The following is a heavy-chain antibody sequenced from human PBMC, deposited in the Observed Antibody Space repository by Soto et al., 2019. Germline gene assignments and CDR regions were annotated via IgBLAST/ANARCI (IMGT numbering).Heavy chain of an antibody. CDR3: VKEGGMKYFDF. J-gene: IGHJ2*01. V-gene: IGHV3-9*01. CDR2: VTWNSVAT. Sequence: EVQLVESGGGLVQPGRSLRLSCTASGFIFDNHAMHWVRQAPGKGLEWVAGVTWNSVATGYADSVKGRFTISRDNAKNSLYLQMNSLSAEDTAVYFCVKEGGMKYFDFWGRGTVVTVFS. CDR1: GFIFDNHA. D-gene: IGHD3-16*01.